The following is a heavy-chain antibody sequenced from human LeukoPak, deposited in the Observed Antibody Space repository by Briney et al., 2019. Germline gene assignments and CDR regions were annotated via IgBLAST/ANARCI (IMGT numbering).Heavy chain of an antibody. CDR1: GYTFTSYD. CDR2: ISTYKGNT. CDR3: ARESITGTTEAFDI. J-gene: IGHJ3*02. D-gene: IGHD1-7*01. Sequence: ASVKVSCKASGYTFTSYDVNWVRQAPGQGLEWRGWISTYKGNTNYAQKLQGRVTLTTYTSTRTAYMELRSLRSDDTAVYYCARESITGTTEAFDIWGQGTMVTVSS. V-gene: IGHV1-18*01.